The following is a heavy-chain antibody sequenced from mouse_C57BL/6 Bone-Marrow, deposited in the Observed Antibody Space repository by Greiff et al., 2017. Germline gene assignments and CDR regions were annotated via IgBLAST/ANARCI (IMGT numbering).Heavy chain of an antibody. V-gene: IGHV1-69*01. Sequence: KQRPGQGLEWIGEIDPSDSYTNYNQKFKGKSTLTVDKSSSTAYMQLSSLTSEDSAVYYCAREIYYDYDGPYWYFDVWGTGTTVTVSS. D-gene: IGHD2-4*01. J-gene: IGHJ1*03. CDR3: AREIYYDYDGPYWYFDV. CDR2: IDPSDSYT.